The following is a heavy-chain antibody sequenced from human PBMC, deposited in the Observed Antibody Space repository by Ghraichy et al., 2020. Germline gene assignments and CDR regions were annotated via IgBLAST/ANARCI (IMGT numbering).Heavy chain of an antibody. CDR1: GFTFSSYG. CDR3: AKARLEFYYDSSGYLDF. Sequence: GGSLRLSCAASGFTFSSYGMHWVRQAPGKGLEGVAVISFDGSNKYYADSVKGRFTISRDNSKNTLYLQMNSLRTEDTAVYYCAKARLEFYYDSSGYLDFWGQGTLVTVSS. D-gene: IGHD3-22*01. V-gene: IGHV3-30*18. J-gene: IGHJ4*02. CDR2: ISFDGSNK.